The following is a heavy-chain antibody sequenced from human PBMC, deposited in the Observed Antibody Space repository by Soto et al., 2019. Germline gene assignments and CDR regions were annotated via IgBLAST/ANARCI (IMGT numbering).Heavy chain of an antibody. V-gene: IGHV3-30-3*01. CDR1: GFTFGTHA. J-gene: IGHJ6*02. Sequence: QVQLVESGGGVVQPGRSLRLSCTASGFTFGTHALHWVRQAPGKGLEWVAVISYDGSTKYYADSVKGRVTISRDNSKNTVVLHMISLRGEDTAVYYCARDMIRGNYYYFGMDVWGQGDTVTVSS. CDR2: ISYDGSTK. CDR3: ARDMIRGNYYYFGMDV. D-gene: IGHD3-16*01.